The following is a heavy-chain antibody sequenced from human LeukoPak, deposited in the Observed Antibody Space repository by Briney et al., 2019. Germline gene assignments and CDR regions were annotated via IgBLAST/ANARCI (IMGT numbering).Heavy chain of an antibody. Sequence: PSETLSLTCAVYGGSFSGYFWSWIRQPPGKGLEWIGEIGHSGTTNYNPSLKSRVTISVDTSKSQFSLKLNSVTAADTAVYYCAREFDLWGRGTLVTVSS. J-gene: IGHJ2*01. CDR3: AREFDL. V-gene: IGHV4-34*01. CDR2: IGHSGTT. CDR1: GGSFSGYF.